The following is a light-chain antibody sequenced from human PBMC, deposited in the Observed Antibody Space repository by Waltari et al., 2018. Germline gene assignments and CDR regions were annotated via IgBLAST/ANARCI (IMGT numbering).Light chain of an antibody. V-gene: IGKV3-15*01. J-gene: IGKJ4*01. CDR2: AAS. CDR1: HSVITH. Sequence: EIVMTQSPIILSVSPGERATLSCRASHSVITHLAWYQHRPGQPPRLVIFAASTRATGVPVSFSGSGSGTEFTLTISSLQSEDFAVYYCQQYNDWPLTFGGGT. CDR3: QQYNDWPLT.